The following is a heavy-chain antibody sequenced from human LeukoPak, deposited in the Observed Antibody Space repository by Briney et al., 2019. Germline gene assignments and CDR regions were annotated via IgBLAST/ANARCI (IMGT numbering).Heavy chain of an antibody. V-gene: IGHV3-21*01. D-gene: IGHD6-13*01. Sequence: GGSLRLSCAASGFTFSSYSMNWVRQAPGKGLEWVSSISSSSSYIYYADSVKGRFTISRDNAKNSLYLQMNSLRAEDTAVYYCARGASSWDYYYGMDVWGQGTTVTVSS. J-gene: IGHJ6*02. CDR3: ARGASSWDYYYGMDV. CDR1: GFTFSSYS. CDR2: ISSSSSYI.